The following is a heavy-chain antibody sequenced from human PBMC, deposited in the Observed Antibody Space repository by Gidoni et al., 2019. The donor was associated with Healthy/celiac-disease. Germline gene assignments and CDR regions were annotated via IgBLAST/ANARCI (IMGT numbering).Heavy chain of an antibody. D-gene: IGHD3-16*01. V-gene: IGHV3-23*01. CDR3: AKDGGLPVGAFDI. Sequence: EVQLLESGGGLVLPGGSLRLSCAASGFPFSNYAMSWVRQAPGKGLEWVSATSGSGGSTFYADSVKGRFTISRDNSKNALYLQMHSLRAEDTAVYYCAKDGGLPVGAFDIWGQGTMVTVSS. J-gene: IGHJ3*02. CDR1: GFPFSNYA. CDR2: TSGSGGST.